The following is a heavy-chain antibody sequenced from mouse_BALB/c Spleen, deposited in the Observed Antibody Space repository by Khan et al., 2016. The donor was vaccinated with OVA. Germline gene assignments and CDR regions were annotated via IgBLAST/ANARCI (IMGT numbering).Heavy chain of an antibody. Sequence: DLVKPGASVKLSCKASGYTFTSYWINWIQQRPGQGLEWIGRIGPGSGSSYYNEMFKGKATLTVDTSSTTAYIQLRSLSSEDYAVYFCARDNYYGSRCYAMDYWGQGTSVTVSS. D-gene: IGHD1-1*01. J-gene: IGHJ4*01. V-gene: IGHV1S41*01. CDR3: ARDNYYGSRCYAMDY. CDR2: IGPGSGSS. CDR1: GYTFTSYW.